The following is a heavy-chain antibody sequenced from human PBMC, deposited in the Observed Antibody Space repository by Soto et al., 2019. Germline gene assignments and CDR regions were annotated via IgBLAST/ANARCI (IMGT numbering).Heavy chain of an antibody. CDR2: IFSNDEK. D-gene: IGHD3-22*01. V-gene: IGHV2-26*01. J-gene: IGHJ4*02. CDR3: ARLTGNNYYDSSGYDY. CDR1: GFSLSNARMG. Sequence: QVTLKESGPVLAQPTEPLTLTCTVSGFSLSNARMGVSWIRQPPGKALECLAHIFSNDEKSYSTSLKSRLTISKYTPKSQVVLTMTNMDPVDTATYYCARLTGNNYYDSSGYDYWGQGTLVTVSS.